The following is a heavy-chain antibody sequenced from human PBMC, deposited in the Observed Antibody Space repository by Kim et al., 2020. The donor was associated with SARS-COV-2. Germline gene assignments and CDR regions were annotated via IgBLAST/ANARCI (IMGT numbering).Heavy chain of an antibody. CDR3: ARSRQDIAVVVAVYYFYYYVGV. J-gene: IGHJ6*03. V-gene: IGHV4-34*01. CDR2: INHSGST. CDR1: GGSFSGYY. D-gene: IGHD2-15*01. Sequence: SETLSLTCAVYGGSFSGYYWSWIRQPPGKGLEWIGEINHSGSTNYNPSLKSRVTISVDTSKNQFSLKLSSVTAADTAVYYCARSRQDIAVVVAVYYFYYYVGVWGKGTTVTVSS.